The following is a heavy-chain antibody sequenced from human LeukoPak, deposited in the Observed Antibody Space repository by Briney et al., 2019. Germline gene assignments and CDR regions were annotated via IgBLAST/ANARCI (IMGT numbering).Heavy chain of an antibody. V-gene: IGHV3-23*01. CDR3: AKAVTMIVVVTLDY. Sequence: ISGSGGSTYYADSVKGRFTISRDNSKNTLYLQMNSLRAEDTAVYYCAKAVTMIVVVTLDYWGQGTLVTVSS. CDR2: ISGSGGST. D-gene: IGHD3-22*01. J-gene: IGHJ4*02.